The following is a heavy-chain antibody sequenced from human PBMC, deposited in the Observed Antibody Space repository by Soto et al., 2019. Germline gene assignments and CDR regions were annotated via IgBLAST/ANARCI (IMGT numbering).Heavy chain of an antibody. CDR2: IFPGDSDT. J-gene: IGHJ6*02. CDR3: ARHGRLGYYGMAV. Sequence: PGESLKISCKGSGYSFPSYWIGWVRQMPGIGLEWMGIIFPGDSDTRYSPSFQGQVTISADKSINTAYLQWSSLKASDTAMYYCARHGRLGYYGMAVWGQGTTVTVSS. D-gene: IGHD7-27*01. V-gene: IGHV5-51*01. CDR1: GYSFPSYW.